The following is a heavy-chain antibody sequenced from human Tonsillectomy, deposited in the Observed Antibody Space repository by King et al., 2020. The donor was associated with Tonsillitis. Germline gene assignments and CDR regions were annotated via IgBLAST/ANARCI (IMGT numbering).Heavy chain of an antibody. Sequence: VQLVESGGGVVQPGRSLRLSCAASGFTFSSYAMHWVRQAPGKGLEWVAVVSYDGTNKFYADSVKGRFTISRDSSKNTLYLQMNSLRAEDTAVYYCARDPSSWGRLFDSWGQGTLGTVPS. V-gene: IGHV3-30*04. CDR3: ARDPSSWGRLFDS. CDR2: VSYDGTNK. J-gene: IGHJ4*02. D-gene: IGHD3-16*01. CDR1: GFTFSSYA.